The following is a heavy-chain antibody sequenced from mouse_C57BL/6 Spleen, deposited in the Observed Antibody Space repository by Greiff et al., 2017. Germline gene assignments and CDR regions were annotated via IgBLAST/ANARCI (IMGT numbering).Heavy chain of an antibody. CDR3: ARKGIRGLYAMDD. CDR1: GYTFTSYW. Sequence: LQQPGAELVKPGASVKLSCKASGYTFTSYWMQLVKQRPGQGLEWIGEIDPSDSYTNYNQQFKGKATFTVDTSSSTDYMHLSRLTSEVSAVYYCARKGIRGLYAMDDWGQGTSVTVSS. J-gene: IGHJ4*01. V-gene: IGHV1-50*01. D-gene: IGHD2-14*01. CDR2: IDPSDSYT.